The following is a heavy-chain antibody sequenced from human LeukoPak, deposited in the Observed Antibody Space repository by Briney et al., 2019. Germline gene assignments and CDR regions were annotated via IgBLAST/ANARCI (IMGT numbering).Heavy chain of an antibody. CDR1: GYTFTGYY. Sequence: ASVKVSCKASGYTFTGYYMHWVRQAPGQGLEWMGWINPNSGGTNYAQKFQGRVTMTRDTSISTAYMELSRLRSDDTAVYYCARDRAGASCSGGSCYSGYFDYWGQGTLVTVSS. V-gene: IGHV1-2*02. D-gene: IGHD2-15*01. CDR2: INPNSGGT. J-gene: IGHJ4*02. CDR3: ARDRAGASCSGGSCYSGYFDY.